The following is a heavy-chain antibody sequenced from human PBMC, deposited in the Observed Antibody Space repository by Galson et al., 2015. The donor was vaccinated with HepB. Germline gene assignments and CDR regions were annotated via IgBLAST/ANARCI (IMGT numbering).Heavy chain of an antibody. CDR2: IYPADSDT. J-gene: IGHJ4*02. CDR1: GYSFPNYW. CDR3: ARQGASWSDFDY. Sequence: QSGAEVKKPGESLRISCKGSGYSFPNYWIGWVRQMPGKGLEWMGIIYPADSDTSYSPSFQGQVTISANRSISTAYLQWSSLKASDTAMYYCARQGASWSDFDYWGQGTLVTVSS. V-gene: IGHV5-51*01.